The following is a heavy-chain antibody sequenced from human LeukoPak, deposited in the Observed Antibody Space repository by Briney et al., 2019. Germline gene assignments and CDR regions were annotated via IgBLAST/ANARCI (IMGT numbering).Heavy chain of an antibody. Sequence: SETLSLTCTVSGGSISSHYWSWSRQRPGKGLEWIGYIYYSGSTNYNPSLKSRVTISVDTSKNQFSLKLSSVTAADTAVYYCARLEYSGTYYYYYYMDVWGKGTTVTVSS. CDR3: ARLEYSGTYYYYYYMDV. CDR2: IYYSGST. J-gene: IGHJ6*03. D-gene: IGHD2/OR15-2a*01. V-gene: IGHV4-59*11. CDR1: GGSISSHY.